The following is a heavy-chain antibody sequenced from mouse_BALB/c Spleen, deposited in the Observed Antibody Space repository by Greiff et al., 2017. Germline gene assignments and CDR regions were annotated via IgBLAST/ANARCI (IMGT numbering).Heavy chain of an antibody. CDR3: NAPYYYGSSFAY. Sequence: VHVKQSGAELVRSGASVKLSCTASGFNIKDYYMHWVKQRPEQGLEWIGWIDPENGDTEYAPKFQGKATMTADTSSNTAYLQLSSLTSEDTAVYYCNAPYYYGSSFAYWGQGTLVTVSA. CDR1: GFNIKDYY. J-gene: IGHJ3*01. V-gene: IGHV14-4*02. CDR2: IDPENGDT. D-gene: IGHD1-1*01.